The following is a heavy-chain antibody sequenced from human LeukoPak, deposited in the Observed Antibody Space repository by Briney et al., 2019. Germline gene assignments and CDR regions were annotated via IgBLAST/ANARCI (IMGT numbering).Heavy chain of an antibody. Sequence: SQTLSLTCTVSGGSISSGDYYWSWIRQPPGKGLEWIGYIYYSGSTYYNPSLKSRVTISVDTSKNQFSLKLSSVTAADTAVYYCARAGWRLRSTNFDYWGQGTLVTVSS. CDR2: IYYSGST. CDR3: ARAGWRLRSTNFDY. CDR1: GGSISSGDYY. J-gene: IGHJ4*02. V-gene: IGHV4-30-4*01. D-gene: IGHD4-17*01.